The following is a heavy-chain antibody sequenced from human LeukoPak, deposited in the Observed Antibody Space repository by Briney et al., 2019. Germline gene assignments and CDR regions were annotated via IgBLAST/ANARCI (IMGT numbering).Heavy chain of an antibody. J-gene: IGHJ4*02. D-gene: IGHD3-22*01. V-gene: IGHV3-30-3*01. Sequence: GGCLRLSCAASGFTFSSYAMHWVRQAPGKGLEWVAVISYDGSNKYYADSVKGRFTISRDNSKNTLYLQMNSLRAEDTAVYYSYLDYYDSSGYSAVYWGQGTLVTVSS. CDR1: GFTFSSYA. CDR2: ISYDGSNK. CDR3: YLDYYDSSGYSAVY.